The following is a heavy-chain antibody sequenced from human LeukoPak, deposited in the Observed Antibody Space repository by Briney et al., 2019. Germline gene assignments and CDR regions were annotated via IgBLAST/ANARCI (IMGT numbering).Heavy chain of an antibody. J-gene: IGHJ5*02. V-gene: IGHV3-23*01. CDR2: ISGSGADT. Sequence: PGGSLRLSCAASGFTFSSYAMSWVRQAPGKGLEWVSTISGSGADTYYADSVTGRFTISRDNSKDTLYLQMSSLRAEDRAVYYCAKFIRDYDCWSGSYRAQWFDPWGQGTLVTVSS. CDR1: GFTFSSYA. CDR3: AKFIRDYDCWSGSYRAQWFDP. D-gene: IGHD3-3*01.